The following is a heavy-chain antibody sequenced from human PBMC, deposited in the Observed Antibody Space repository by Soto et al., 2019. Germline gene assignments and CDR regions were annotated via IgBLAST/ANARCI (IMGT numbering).Heavy chain of an antibody. Sequence: GGSLRLSCAASGFTFDDYAMHRVRQAPGKGLEWVSGISWNSASMDYADSVKDRFSISRDNAENSLYLQMNILKIEDTAFYYCARSSSDSYYDLDFWGQGTLVTVSS. V-gene: IGHV3-9*01. D-gene: IGHD1-26*01. CDR3: ARSSSDSYYDLDF. J-gene: IGHJ4*02. CDR1: GFTFDDYA. CDR2: ISWNSASM.